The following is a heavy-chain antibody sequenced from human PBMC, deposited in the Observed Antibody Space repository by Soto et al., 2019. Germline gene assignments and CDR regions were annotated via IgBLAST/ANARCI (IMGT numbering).Heavy chain of an antibody. J-gene: IGHJ6*03. CDR2: ISAYNGNT. V-gene: IGHV1-18*01. D-gene: IGHD2-8*02. CDR1: GYTFTSYG. Sequence: GASVKVSCKASGYTFTSYGISWVRQAPGQGLEWMGWISAYNGNTNYAQMLQGRVTMTTDTSTSTAYMELRSLRSDDTAVYYCASSSYWSHYYYMDVWGKGTTVTVSS. CDR3: ASSSYWSHYYYMDV.